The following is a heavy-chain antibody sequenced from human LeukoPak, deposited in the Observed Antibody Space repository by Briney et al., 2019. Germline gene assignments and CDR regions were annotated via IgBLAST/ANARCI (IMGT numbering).Heavy chain of an antibody. CDR1: GYTFTSYG. D-gene: IGHD3-10*01. CDR3: ARVTNSGSYSYDALDI. J-gene: IGHJ3*02. Sequence: ASVKVSCKASGYTFTSYGISWVRQAPGQGLEWMGWISAYNGNTNCAQKLQGRVTMTTDTSTSTAYMELRSLRSDDTAVYYCARVTNSGSYSYDALDIWSQGTMVTVSS. V-gene: IGHV1-18*01. CDR2: ISAYNGNT.